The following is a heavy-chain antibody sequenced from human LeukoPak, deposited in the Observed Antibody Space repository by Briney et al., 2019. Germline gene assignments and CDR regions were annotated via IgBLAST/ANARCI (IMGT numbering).Heavy chain of an antibody. D-gene: IGHD2-21*01. CDR3: ARVISHGYSDS. V-gene: IGHV4-59*01. J-gene: IGHJ4*02. Sequence: SETLPLTCSASGGSISGDYWSWIRQPPGKGLEWIGYIFYTGTTKYNPSLKSRVTISVDMSKNQFSLKLTSVTAADTAVYYCARVISHGYSDSWGQGTLVTVSS. CDR2: IFYTGTT. CDR1: GGSISGDY.